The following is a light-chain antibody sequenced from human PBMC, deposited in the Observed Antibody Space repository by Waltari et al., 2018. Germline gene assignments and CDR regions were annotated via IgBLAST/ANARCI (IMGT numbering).Light chain of an antibody. CDR1: NIGRNS. V-gene: IGLV3-21*02. CDR3: QVWDGITDEWV. CDR2: VDN. Sequence: SYVLTQPHSVSVAPGETATIPCWGNNIGRNSAHWYQQKAGQAPVLVIYVDNDRPSGIPERFSGSNSGNTATLAISGVEAGDEADYYCQVWDGITDEWVFGGGTKLTVL. J-gene: IGLJ3*02.